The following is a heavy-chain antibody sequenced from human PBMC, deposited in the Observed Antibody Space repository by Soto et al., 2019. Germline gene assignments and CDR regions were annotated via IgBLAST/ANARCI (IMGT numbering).Heavy chain of an antibody. CDR1: GFTFSSYA. D-gene: IGHD2-2*01. V-gene: IGHV3-23*01. CDR3: AKDCCEKYCSSTSFSGGMDV. Sequence: EVQLLESGGGLVQPGGSLRLSCAASGFTFSSYAMSWVRQAPGKGLEWVSAISGSGGSTYYADSVKGRFTISRDNSKNTQYLQMNSLRAEDTAVYYCAKDCCEKYCSSTSFSGGMDVWGQGTTVTVSS. CDR2: ISGSGGST. J-gene: IGHJ6*02.